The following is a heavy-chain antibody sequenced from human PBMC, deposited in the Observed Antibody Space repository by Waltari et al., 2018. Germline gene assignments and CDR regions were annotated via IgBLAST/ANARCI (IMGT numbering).Heavy chain of an antibody. V-gene: IGHV4-30-4*08. CDR1: GGPISSGDYY. CDR2: IYYSGST. Sequence: QVQLQESGPGLVKPSQTLSLTCTVPGGPISSGDYYWSGIPQPPGKGLEWIGYIYYSGSTYYNPSLKSRVTISVDTSKNQFSLKLSSVTAADTAVYYCARVGLLWFGELSPIDYWGQGTLVTVSS. J-gene: IGHJ4*02. D-gene: IGHD3-10*01. CDR3: ARVGLLWFGELSPIDY.